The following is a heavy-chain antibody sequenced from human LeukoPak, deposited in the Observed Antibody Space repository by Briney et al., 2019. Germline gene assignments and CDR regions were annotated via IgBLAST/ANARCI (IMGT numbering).Heavy chain of an antibody. CDR1: GFTFSGYS. Sequence: AGSLTLSCAASGFTFSGYSMNWARQAPGKGLEWVSYISSSSSAIYYADSMKGRFTISRDNAKNALYLQMNTLRDEDTAVYYCARDNLPGFDFWGQGTLVTVSS. V-gene: IGHV3-48*02. CDR2: ISSSSSAI. D-gene: IGHD1-14*01. J-gene: IGHJ4*02. CDR3: ARDNLPGFDF.